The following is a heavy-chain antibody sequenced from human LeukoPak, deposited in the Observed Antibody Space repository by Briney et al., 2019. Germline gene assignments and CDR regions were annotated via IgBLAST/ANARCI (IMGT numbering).Heavy chain of an antibody. CDR2: IFYSGST. Sequence: PSETLSLTCTVSGGSISSGGDYWSWIRQHPGKGLEWIGYIFYSGSTYYNPSLKSRVTISVDTSKNQFSLKLSSVTAADTAVYYCARGRTYYYDSSGYYHYYYGMDVWGQGTTVTVSS. CDR1: GGSISSGGDY. CDR3: ARGRTYYYDSSGYYHYYYGMDV. D-gene: IGHD3-22*01. V-gene: IGHV4-31*03. J-gene: IGHJ6*02.